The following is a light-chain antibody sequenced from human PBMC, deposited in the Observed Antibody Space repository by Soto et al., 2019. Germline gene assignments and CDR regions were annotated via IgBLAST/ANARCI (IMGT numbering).Light chain of an antibody. CDR1: QSVSSSY. CDR3: QQYGSSLFT. J-gene: IGKJ3*01. CDR2: GAS. V-gene: IGKV3-20*01. Sequence: EIVLTQSPGTLSLSPGERATLSCRASQSVSSSYLAWYQQKPGQAPRLLIYGASSRATGIPDTFSGSGSGIDFTRTISRLEPEDVAVYDCQQYGSSLFTFGPATKVDIK.